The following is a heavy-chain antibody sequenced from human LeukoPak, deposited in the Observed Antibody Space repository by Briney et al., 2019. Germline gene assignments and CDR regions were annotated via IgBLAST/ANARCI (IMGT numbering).Heavy chain of an antibody. J-gene: IGHJ3*02. Sequence: SETLSLTCTVSGGSISSSSYYWGWIRHPPGKGLEWIGSIYYSGSTYYNPSLKSRVTISVDTSKNQFSLELSSVTAADTAVYYCASAASGITMIVVVITPGAFDIWGQGTMLTVSS. CDR1: GGSISSSSYY. V-gene: IGHV4-39*07. CDR2: IYYSGST. CDR3: ASAASGITMIVVVITPGAFDI. D-gene: IGHD3-22*01.